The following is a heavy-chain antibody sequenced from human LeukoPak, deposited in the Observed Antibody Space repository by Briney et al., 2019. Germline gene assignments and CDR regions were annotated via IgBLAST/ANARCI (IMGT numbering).Heavy chain of an antibody. CDR3: ARGRAGAFDM. Sequence: SQTLSLTCAISGDTVSSGSAAWNWIRQSPSRGLEWLGRTYYRSKWYNEHAESVRSRITISPDTSKNQVSLQLNSVTPEDTAVYYCARGRAGAFDMWGQGTMVTVSS. V-gene: IGHV6-1*01. CDR2: TYYRSKWYN. D-gene: IGHD3-10*01. J-gene: IGHJ3*02. CDR1: GDTVSSGSAA.